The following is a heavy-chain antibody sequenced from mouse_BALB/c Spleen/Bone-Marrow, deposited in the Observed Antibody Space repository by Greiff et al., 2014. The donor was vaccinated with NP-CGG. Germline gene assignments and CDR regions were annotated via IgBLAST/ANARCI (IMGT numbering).Heavy chain of an antibody. Sequence: VQLKESGGGLVQPGGSMKLSCAASGFAFSDTWLDWVRQSPEKGPEWVAEIRTKADDHATYYAESVKGRFTISRDDSMSSVYLQMNSLRAEDTGIYYCTPHPFDYWGQGTTLTVSS. CDR3: TPHPFDY. CDR1: GFAFSDTW. J-gene: IGHJ2*01. V-gene: IGHV6-6*01. CDR2: IRTKADDHAT.